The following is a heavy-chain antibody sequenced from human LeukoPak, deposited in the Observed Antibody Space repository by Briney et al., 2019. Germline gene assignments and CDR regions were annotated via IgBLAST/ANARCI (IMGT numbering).Heavy chain of an antibody. CDR2: ISSRGSTI. CDR1: GFTFSDYD. D-gene: IGHD5-18*01. Sequence: GGSLRLSCAASGFTFSDYDMSWIRQAPWKGLEWVSYISSRGSTIYYADSVKGRFTISRDNAKNSLYLQMNSLRAEDTAVYYCARHDTAMATDYGMDVWGQGTTVTVSS. J-gene: IGHJ6*02. CDR3: ARHDTAMATDYGMDV. V-gene: IGHV3-11*01.